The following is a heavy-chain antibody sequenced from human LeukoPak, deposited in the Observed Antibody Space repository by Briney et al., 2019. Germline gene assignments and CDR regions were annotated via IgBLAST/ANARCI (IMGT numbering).Heavy chain of an antibody. Sequence: ASVKVSCKASGYTFTSYGISWVRQAPGQGLEWMGWISAYSGNTNYAQKLQGRVTMTTDTSTSTAYMEPRSLRSDDTAVYYCARTTGGSWDYYFDYWGQGTLVTVSS. V-gene: IGHV1-18*01. CDR3: ARTTGGSWDYYFDY. CDR2: ISAYSGNT. J-gene: IGHJ4*02. CDR1: GYTFTSYG. D-gene: IGHD2-15*01.